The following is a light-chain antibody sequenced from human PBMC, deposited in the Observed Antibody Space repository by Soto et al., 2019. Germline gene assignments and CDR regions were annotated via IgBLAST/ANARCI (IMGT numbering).Light chain of an antibody. Sequence: QSALTQPASVSGSPGQSITISCTGTSSDVGGYNYVSWYQQHPGKVPKLMIYDVTNWPSGVSNRFSGSKSGNTASLTISGLQAEDEADYYCSSYTSSSTLVVFGGGTKLTVL. V-gene: IGLV2-14*01. CDR1: SSDVGGYNY. CDR3: SSYTSSSTLVV. J-gene: IGLJ2*01. CDR2: DVT.